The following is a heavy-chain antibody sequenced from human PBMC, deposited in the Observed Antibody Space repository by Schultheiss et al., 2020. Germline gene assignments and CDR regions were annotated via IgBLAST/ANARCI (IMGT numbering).Heavy chain of an antibody. Sequence: GGSLRLSCAASGFTFSSYAMSWVRQAPGKGLEWVAVISYDGSNKYYADSVKGRFTISRDNAKNSLYLQMNSLRAEDTAVYYCVRGYYYDSVRYYYYGMDVWGQGTTVTVSS. CDR1: GFTFSSYA. D-gene: IGHD3-22*01. J-gene: IGHJ6*02. CDR2: ISYDGSNK. V-gene: IGHV3-30*03. CDR3: VRGYYYDSVRYYYYGMDV.